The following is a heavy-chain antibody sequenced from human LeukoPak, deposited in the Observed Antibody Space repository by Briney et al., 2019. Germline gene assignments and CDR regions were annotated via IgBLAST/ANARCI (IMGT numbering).Heavy chain of an antibody. Sequence: ASVKVSCKASGYTFTGYYMHWVRQAPGQGLEWMGWINPNSGGTNYAQKFQGRVTMTEDTSTDTAYMELSSLRSEDTAVYYCATSPQWLTYFQHWGQGTLVTVSS. D-gene: IGHD6-19*01. CDR3: ATSPQWLTYFQH. CDR1: GYTFTGYY. CDR2: INPNSGGT. J-gene: IGHJ1*01. V-gene: IGHV1-2*02.